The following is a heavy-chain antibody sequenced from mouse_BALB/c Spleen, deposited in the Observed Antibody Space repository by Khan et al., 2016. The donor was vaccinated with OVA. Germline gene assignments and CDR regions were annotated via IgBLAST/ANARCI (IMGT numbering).Heavy chain of an antibody. Sequence: QIQLVQSGPELKTPGETVRNSCKASGYTFTDYGENWVKQAPGKGLMWMGWINTYTGESTYVADFKGRFAFSLKTSPSPAHFPIYNLKNDDMATADCARYRGNYLLDLWGQGTTLTVSS. CDR1: GYTFTDYG. CDR2: INTYTGES. D-gene: IGHD2-1*01. J-gene: IGHJ2*01. V-gene: IGHV9-1*02. CDR3: ARYRGNYLLDL.